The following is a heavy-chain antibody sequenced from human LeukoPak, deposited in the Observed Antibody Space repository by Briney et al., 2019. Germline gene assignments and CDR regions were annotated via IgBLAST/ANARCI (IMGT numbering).Heavy chain of an antibody. CDR1: GGSFSGYY. Sequence: SETLSLTCAVYGGSFSGYYWGWIRQPPGKGLQWIGEINHSGSTNYNPSLKSRVTISVDTSKNQFSLKLSSVTAADTAVYYCARTRTVTAFDIWGQGTMVTVSS. D-gene: IGHD4-11*01. CDR2: INHSGST. V-gene: IGHV4-34*01. CDR3: ARTRTVTAFDI. J-gene: IGHJ3*02.